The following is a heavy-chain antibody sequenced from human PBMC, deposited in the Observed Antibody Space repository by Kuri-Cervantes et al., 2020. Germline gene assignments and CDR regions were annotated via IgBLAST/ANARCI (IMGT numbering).Heavy chain of an antibody. CDR1: GFTLSSYS. CDR3: ATDQQYKPLN. J-gene: IGHJ4*02. V-gene: IGHV3-21*01. D-gene: IGHD1-1*01. Sequence: GFLRPPCAASGFTLSSYSMNWVRQAPGKGLEWVSSISSSSSYIYYADSVKGRFTISRDNAKNSLYLQMNSLRAEDTAVYYCATDQQYKPLNWGQGTQVTVSS. CDR2: ISSSSSYI.